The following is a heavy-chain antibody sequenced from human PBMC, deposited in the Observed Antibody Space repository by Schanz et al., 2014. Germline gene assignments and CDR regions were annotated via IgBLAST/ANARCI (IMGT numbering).Heavy chain of an antibody. Sequence: EVQLVESGGGLIQPGGSLRLSCAASGFTFSTYAMAWVRQAPGKGLEWVSAISGSGGSTYYADSVRGRFTISRDNSKNTLYLQMNSLRAEDTAVYYCANNWNLDYWGQGTLVTVSS. V-gene: IGHV3-23*04. D-gene: IGHD1-20*01. CDR3: ANNWNLDY. CDR2: ISGSGGST. J-gene: IGHJ4*02. CDR1: GFTFSTYA.